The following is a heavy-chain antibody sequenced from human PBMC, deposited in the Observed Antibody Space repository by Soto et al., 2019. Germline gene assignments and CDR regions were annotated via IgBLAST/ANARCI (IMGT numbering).Heavy chain of an antibody. Sequence: HPGGSLRLSCAASGFTFSSYGMHWVRQAPGKGLEWVAGLSYDGSNKYYADSVKGRFTISRDNSKNTLYLQMNSLRAEDMAVYYCAKDRSGYHGYYYGMDVWGQGTTVTVSS. CDR1: GFTFSSYG. V-gene: IGHV3-30*18. D-gene: IGHD5-12*01. J-gene: IGHJ6*02. CDR2: LSYDGSNK. CDR3: AKDRSGYHGYYYGMDV.